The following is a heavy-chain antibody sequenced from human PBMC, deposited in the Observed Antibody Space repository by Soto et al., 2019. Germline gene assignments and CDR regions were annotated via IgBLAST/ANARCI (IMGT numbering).Heavy chain of an antibody. D-gene: IGHD3-22*01. V-gene: IGHV1-69*01. J-gene: IGHJ6*02. CDR3: ARDRPTTKGYFQKYYYCMDV. CDR2: IIPIFGTA. Sequence: QVQLVQSGAEVKKPGSSVKVSCMASGGTFSSYAISWVRQAPGQGLEWMGGIIPIFGTANYAQKFQGRVTITVDESTSTAYMELSSLISEDTAVYYCARDRPTTKGYFQKYYYCMDVWGQGTTVTVSS. CDR1: GGTFSSYA.